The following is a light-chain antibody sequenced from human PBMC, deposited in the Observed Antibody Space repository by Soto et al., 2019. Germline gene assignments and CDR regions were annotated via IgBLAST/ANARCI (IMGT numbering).Light chain of an antibody. CDR2: GND. V-gene: IGLV1-44*01. CDR1: TSNVGKNE. Sequence: QSVLTQPPSTSGTPGQRVTISCSGSTSNVGKNEVSWYQQLPGTSPKLLIYGNDKWPSGVPDRFSGSKSGTSASLAISGLHSEDEADYYCATWDDNLDGVVFGGGTKLTVL. J-gene: IGLJ2*01. CDR3: ATWDDNLDGVV.